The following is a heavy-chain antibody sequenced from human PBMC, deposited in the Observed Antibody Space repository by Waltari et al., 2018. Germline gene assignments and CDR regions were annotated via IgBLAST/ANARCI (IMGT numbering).Heavy chain of an antibody. Sequence: QVQLVQSGAEVKKPGGAGKVCCKAAGYSFSEPYIHWVRQAPGQGLEWMGWFNPNTGVTKFAQKFQGRVTMTSNTSMRTAHMELSRLRFDDTAVYYCALEQRDAVAYFDYWGQGTLVTVSS. CDR1: GYSFSEPY. J-gene: IGHJ4*02. D-gene: IGHD5-18*01. CDR2: FNPNTGVT. CDR3: ALEQRDAVAYFDY. V-gene: IGHV1-2*02.